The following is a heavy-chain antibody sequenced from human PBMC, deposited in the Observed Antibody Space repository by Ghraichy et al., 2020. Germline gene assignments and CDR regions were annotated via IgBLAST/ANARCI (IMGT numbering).Heavy chain of an antibody. CDR2: MTATSGST. Sequence: GGSLRLSCEASGFTFSNFAMAWVRQAPGKEPEWVSAMTATSGSTYYIDSVKGRFAISRDNSRNSLYLQMNSLRAEDTAVYYCVKTKSRMVLYYFDLWGQGTVVSVSS. J-gene: IGHJ4*02. D-gene: IGHD3-16*01. CDR1: GFTFSNFA. V-gene: IGHV3-23*01. CDR3: VKTKSRMVLYYFDL.